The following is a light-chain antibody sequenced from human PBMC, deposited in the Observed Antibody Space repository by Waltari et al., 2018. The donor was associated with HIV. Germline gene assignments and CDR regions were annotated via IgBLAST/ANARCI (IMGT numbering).Light chain of an antibody. Sequence: SYDLTQPPSVSVSPGQTASIACSGDRLARRYVCWYQQKPGQSPVLVIFQDGKRPSGIPERFSGSNSGNTATLTISGTQAMDEADYYCQAWDSSSGGVFGGGTRLTVL. CDR3: QAWDSSSGGV. V-gene: IGLV3-1*01. CDR2: QDG. J-gene: IGLJ3*02. CDR1: RLARRY.